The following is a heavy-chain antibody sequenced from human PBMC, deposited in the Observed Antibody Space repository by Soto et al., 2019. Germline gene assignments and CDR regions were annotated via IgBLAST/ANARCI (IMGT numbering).Heavy chain of an antibody. CDR3: AKDGYNYFDY. J-gene: IGHJ4*02. CDR1: GFTFSSYG. V-gene: IGHV3-30*18. D-gene: IGHD5-12*01. CDR2: ISYDGSNK. Sequence: QVQLVESGGGVVQPRRSLRLSCAASGFTFSSYGMHWVRQAPGKGLEWVAVISYDGSNKYYADSVKGRFTISRDNSKNTLYLQMNSLRAEDTAVYYCAKDGYNYFDYWGQGTLVTVSS.